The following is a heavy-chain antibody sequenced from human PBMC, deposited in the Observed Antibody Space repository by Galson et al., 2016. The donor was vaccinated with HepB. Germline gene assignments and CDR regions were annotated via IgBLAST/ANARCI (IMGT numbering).Heavy chain of an antibody. CDR3: VKGASMGWLQLQASYFDY. V-gene: IGHV3-23*01. D-gene: IGHD5-24*01. CDR2: ISGSGGST. CDR1: GFTFSSYA. Sequence: SLRLSCAASGFTFSSYAMRWVRQAPGKGLEWVSIISGSGGSTYYADSVKGRFTISRDNSKNTLYLQMNSLRSEDTAVYYCVKGASMGWLQLQASYFDYWGQGTLVTVSS. J-gene: IGHJ4*02.